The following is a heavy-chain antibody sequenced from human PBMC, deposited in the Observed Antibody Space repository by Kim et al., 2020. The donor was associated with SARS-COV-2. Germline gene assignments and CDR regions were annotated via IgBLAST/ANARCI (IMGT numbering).Heavy chain of an antibody. Sequence: ASVKVSCKASGYTFTSYGISWVRQAPGQGLEWMGWISAYNGNTNYAQKLQGRVTMTTDTSTSTAYMELRSLRSDDTAVYYCARRKFTIFGVVPTLYGMDVWGQGTTVTVSS. V-gene: IGHV1-18*01. J-gene: IGHJ6*02. CDR2: ISAYNGNT. CDR3: ARRKFTIFGVVPTLYGMDV. CDR1: GYTFTSYG. D-gene: IGHD3-3*01.